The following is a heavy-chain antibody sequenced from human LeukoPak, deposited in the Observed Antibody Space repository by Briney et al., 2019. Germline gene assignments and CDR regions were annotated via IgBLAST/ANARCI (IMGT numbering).Heavy chain of an antibody. CDR3: ARHVYYYGSGSGFGIDY. J-gene: IGHJ4*02. CDR1: GYSFTSYW. Sequence: GEFLRISCKGSGYSFTSYWISWVRQMPGKGLEWMGRIDPSDSYTNYSPSFQGHVTISADKSISTAYLQWSSLKASDTAMYYCARHVYYYGSGSGFGIDYWGQGTLVTVSS. D-gene: IGHD3-10*01. CDR2: IDPSDSYT. V-gene: IGHV5-10-1*01.